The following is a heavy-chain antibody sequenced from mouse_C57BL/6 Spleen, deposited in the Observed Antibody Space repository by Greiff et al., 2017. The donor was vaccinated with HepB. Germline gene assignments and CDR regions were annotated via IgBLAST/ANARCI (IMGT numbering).Heavy chain of an antibody. Sequence: VQLQQSGPELVKPGASVKISCKASGYSFTDYNMNWVKQSNGKSLEWIGVINPNYGTTNYNQKFKGKATLTVDKSSSTAYMQLNSLTSEDSAVYSCARDYGSSSYWYFDVWGTGTTVTVSS. CDR1: GYSFTDYN. V-gene: IGHV1-39*01. D-gene: IGHD1-1*01. J-gene: IGHJ1*03. CDR3: ARDYGSSSYWYFDV. CDR2: INPNYGTT.